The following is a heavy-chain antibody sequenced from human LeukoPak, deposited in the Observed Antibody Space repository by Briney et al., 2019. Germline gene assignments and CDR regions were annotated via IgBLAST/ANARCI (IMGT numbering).Heavy chain of an antibody. CDR3: AKDLYDSSGYYFGY. CDR1: GFTFSSYS. J-gene: IGHJ4*02. V-gene: IGHV3-21*04. D-gene: IGHD3-22*01. Sequence: GGSLRLSCAASGFTFSSYSMNWVRQAPGKGLEWVSSISSSSSYIYYADSVKGRFTISRDNSKNTLYLQMNSLRAEDTAVYYCAKDLYDSSGYYFGYWGQGTLVTVSS. CDR2: ISSSSSYI.